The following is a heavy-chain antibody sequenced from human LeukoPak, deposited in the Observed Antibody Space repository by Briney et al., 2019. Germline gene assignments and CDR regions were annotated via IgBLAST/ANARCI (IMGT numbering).Heavy chain of an antibody. V-gene: IGHV1-24*01. J-gene: IGHJ3*02. CDR3: ATRYQIIDAFDI. Sequence: ASVKVSCKVSGYTLTELSMHWVRQAPGKGLEWMGGFDPEDGETIYAQKLQGRVTMTEDTSTDTAYMELSSLRSEDTAVYYCATRYQIIDAFDIWGQGTMVTVSS. D-gene: IGHD1-14*01. CDR1: GYTLTELS. CDR2: FDPEDGET.